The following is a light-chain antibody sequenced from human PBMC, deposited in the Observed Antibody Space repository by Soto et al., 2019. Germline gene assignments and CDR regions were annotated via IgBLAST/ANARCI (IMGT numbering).Light chain of an antibody. J-gene: IGLJ1*01. Sequence: QSVQTQPPSVSRAPGQRVTISCTGSSSNIGAGYDVHWYQQLPGTAPKLLIYGNSNRPSGVPDRFSGSKSGTSASLAITGLQAEDEAHYYCQSYDSSLSGYVFGTGTKLTFL. CDR3: QSYDSSLSGYV. CDR2: GNS. CDR1: SSNIGAGYD. V-gene: IGLV1-40*01.